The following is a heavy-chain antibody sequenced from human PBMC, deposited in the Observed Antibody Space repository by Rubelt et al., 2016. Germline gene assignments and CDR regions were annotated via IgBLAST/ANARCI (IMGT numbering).Heavy chain of an antibody. CDR2: INHSGST. Sequence: QVQLQQWGAGLLKPSETLSLTCAVYGGSFSGYYWSWIRQPPGKGLEWIGEINHSGSTNYNPSLKSRVTIAVDTSKNQFSRKLSSVTAADTAVYYCARGLRGARFDYWGQGTLVTVSS. J-gene: IGHJ4*02. CDR1: GGSFSGYY. CDR3: ARGLRGARFDY. D-gene: IGHD1-26*01. V-gene: IGHV4-34*01.